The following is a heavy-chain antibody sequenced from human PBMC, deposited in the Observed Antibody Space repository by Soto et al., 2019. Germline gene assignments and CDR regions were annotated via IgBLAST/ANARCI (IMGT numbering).Heavy chain of an antibody. D-gene: IGHD2-2*01. CDR2: IDIGGNT. CDR3: ARGRGSTGYLGSAHYFDY. V-gene: IGHV3-66*01. CDR1: GFSVTNNY. Sequence: EVQVVESGGGLVQPGGSLRLSCAASGFSVTNNYMNWVRQAPGKGLEWVSIIDIGGNTYSADSVKDRFTISRDNSGNPLYLHMDILRAEDTGVYYCARGRGSTGYLGSAHYFDYWGQGTLVTVSP. J-gene: IGHJ4*02.